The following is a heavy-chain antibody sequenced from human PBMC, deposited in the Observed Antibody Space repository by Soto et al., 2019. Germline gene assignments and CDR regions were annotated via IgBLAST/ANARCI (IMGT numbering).Heavy chain of an antibody. J-gene: IGHJ5*02. CDR1: GYTFTSYA. Sequence: QVQLVQSGAEVKKPGASVKVSCKASGYTFTSYAMHWVRQAPGQRLEWMGWINAGNGNTKYSQKFQGRVTITRDTCASTAYMELSSLRSEDTAVYYCARWVGYCSGGSCYSGWFDPSGQGTLVTVSS. V-gene: IGHV1-3*01. D-gene: IGHD2-15*01. CDR3: ARWVGYCSGGSCYSGWFDP. CDR2: INAGNGNT.